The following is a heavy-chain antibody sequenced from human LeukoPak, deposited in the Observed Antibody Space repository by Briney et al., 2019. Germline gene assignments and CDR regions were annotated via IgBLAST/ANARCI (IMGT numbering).Heavy chain of an antibody. CDR2: IYYSGST. J-gene: IGHJ6*03. CDR3: ARDLPSFSPLYDFWSGYHKTHMDV. V-gene: IGHV4-59*01. Sequence: SETLSLTCAVSGGSISSYYWSWIRQPPGKGLEWIGDIYYSGSTNYNPSLKSRVTISVDTSKNQFSLKLSSVTAADTAVYYCARDLPSFSPLYDFWSGYHKTHMDVWGKGTTVTVSS. D-gene: IGHD3-3*01. CDR1: GGSISSYY.